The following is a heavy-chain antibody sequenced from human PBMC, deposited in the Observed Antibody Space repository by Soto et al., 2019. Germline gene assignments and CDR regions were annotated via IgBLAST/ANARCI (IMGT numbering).Heavy chain of an antibody. V-gene: IGHV3-9*01. CDR2: ISSSSGSM. D-gene: IGHD3-10*01. Sequence: GGSLRLSCAASGFSFDDYAMHWVRQAPGKGLEWVSGISSSSGSMGYADSVRGRFTISRDNAKNSLYLLMNSLRPEDSALYYCARDSETGSDSRGIYSYEHYGMDVWGQGTKVTVYS. CDR1: GFSFDDYA. CDR3: ARDSETGSDSRGIYSYEHYGMDV. J-gene: IGHJ6*02.